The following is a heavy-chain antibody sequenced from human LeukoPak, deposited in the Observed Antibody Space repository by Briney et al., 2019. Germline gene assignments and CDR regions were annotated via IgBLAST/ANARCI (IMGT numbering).Heavy chain of an antibody. J-gene: IGHJ4*02. D-gene: IGHD6-13*01. CDR1: GGSISSYY. Sequence: PSETLSLTCTVSGGSISSYYWSWIRQPPGKGLEWIGYIYYSGSTNYNPSLKSRVTISVDTSKNQFSLKLSSVTAADTAAYYCARQPHSSSWPSEFDYWGQGTLVTVSS. CDR3: ARQPHSSSWPSEFDY. CDR2: IYYSGST. V-gene: IGHV4-59*08.